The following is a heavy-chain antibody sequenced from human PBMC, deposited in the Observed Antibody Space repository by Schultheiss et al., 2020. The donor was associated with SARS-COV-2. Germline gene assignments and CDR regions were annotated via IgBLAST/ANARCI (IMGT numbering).Heavy chain of an antibody. V-gene: IGHV3-23*01. CDR1: GFTFNDYA. Sequence: GESLKISCIVSGFTFNDYAMTWVRQAPGKGLEWVSVIRGSGGNTFYADSVKGRFTISRDNAKNSLYLQMNSLRAEDTAVYYCAKGDTLAAAGTLTYYYGMDVWGQGTTVTVSS. CDR2: IRGSGGNT. J-gene: IGHJ6*02. CDR3: AKGDTLAAAGTLTYYYGMDV. D-gene: IGHD6-13*01.